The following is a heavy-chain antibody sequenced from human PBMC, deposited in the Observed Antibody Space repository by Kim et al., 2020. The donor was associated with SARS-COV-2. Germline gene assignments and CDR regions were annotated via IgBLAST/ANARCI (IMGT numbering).Heavy chain of an antibody. CDR3: ARGKLGDGAFDI. CDR2: IYYSGST. V-gene: IGHV4-31*03. D-gene: IGHD7-27*01. CDR1: GGSISSRGYY. Sequence: SETLSLTCTVSGGSISSRGYYWSWIRQHPGKGLEWIGYIYYSGSTYYNPSLKSRVTISVDTSKNQFSLKLSSVTAADTAVYYCARGKLGDGAFDIWGHGTMVTVSS. J-gene: IGHJ3*02.